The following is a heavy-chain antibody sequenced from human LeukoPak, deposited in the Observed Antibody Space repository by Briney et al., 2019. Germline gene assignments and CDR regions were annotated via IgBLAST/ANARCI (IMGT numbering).Heavy chain of an antibody. Sequence: GGSLRLSCAASGFTFSSYSMNWVCQAPRKGLECVSYISSSSSTIYYADSVKGRFSISRDNAKNSLYLQMNSLRAEDTAVYYCASLKGYCSSTTCYTYNWFDPWGQGTLVTVSS. J-gene: IGHJ5*02. CDR1: GFTFSSYS. V-gene: IGHV3-48*01. CDR2: ISSSSSTI. CDR3: ASLKGYCSSTTCYTYNWFDP. D-gene: IGHD2-2*02.